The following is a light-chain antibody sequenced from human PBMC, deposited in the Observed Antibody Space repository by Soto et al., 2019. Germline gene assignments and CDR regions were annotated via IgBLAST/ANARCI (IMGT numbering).Light chain of an antibody. CDR3: LQDYSYPRT. Sequence: AIQMTQSPSSLSASVGDRVTITCRASQGIRDELGWYQQKPGKAPILLIYSASSLQSGVPSRFSGSGSGTDFTLTISSLQPEDFATYYCLQDYSYPRTLGQGTKVDIK. V-gene: IGKV1-6*01. CDR1: QGIRDE. J-gene: IGKJ1*01. CDR2: SAS.